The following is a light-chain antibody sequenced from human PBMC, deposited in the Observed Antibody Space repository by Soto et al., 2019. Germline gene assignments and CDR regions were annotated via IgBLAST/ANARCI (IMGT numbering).Light chain of an antibody. J-gene: IGKJ1*01. CDR1: QSVSSN. V-gene: IGKV3D-15*01. Sequence: EIVMTQSPATLSVSPGERATLSCRASQSVSSNLAWYQQKPGQAPRLLIYGASTRATGIPARFSGSGSGTEFTLTISSLQSEDFAVYYCQQHNNWVTMTFGQGTKVEIK. CDR3: QQHNNWVTMT. CDR2: GAS.